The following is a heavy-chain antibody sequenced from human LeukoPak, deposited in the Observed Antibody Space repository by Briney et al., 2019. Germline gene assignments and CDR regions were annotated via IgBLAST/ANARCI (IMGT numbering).Heavy chain of an antibody. V-gene: IGHV3-30-3*01. CDR1: GFTFSSYA. J-gene: IGHJ4*02. CDR2: ISYDGSNK. D-gene: IGHD3-10*01. CDR3: AKVIHYGSGSYYTVGYNY. Sequence: GGSLRLSCAASGFTFSSYAMHWVRQAPGKGLEWVAVISYDGSNKYYADSVKGRFTISRDNSKNTLYLQMNSLRAEDTALYYCAKVIHYGSGSYYTVGYNYWGQGTLVTVSS.